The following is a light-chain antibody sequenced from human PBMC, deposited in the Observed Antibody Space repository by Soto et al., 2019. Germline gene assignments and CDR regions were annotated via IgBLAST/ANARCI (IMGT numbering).Light chain of an antibody. CDR2: FAS. V-gene: IGKV1-39*01. Sequence: DIQMTQSPSSLSASVGDRVTITCRASQSIRNYLNWYQQKPGKAPKLLIDFASSLQSGVPSRFSGSGSGTDFTLTITSLQPADFAIYYCQQTYNTPLTFAGGTKVEIK. CDR1: QSIRNY. CDR3: QQTYNTPLT. J-gene: IGKJ4*01.